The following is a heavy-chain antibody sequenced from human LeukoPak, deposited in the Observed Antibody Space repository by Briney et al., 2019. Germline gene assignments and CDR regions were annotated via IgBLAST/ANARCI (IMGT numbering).Heavy chain of an antibody. V-gene: IGHV4-59*01. CDR2: IYYSGST. CDR3: ARDSIGSYFDS. Sequence: SETLSLTCTVSGGSISSYYWSWIRQPRGKGLEWIGYIYYSGSTNYNPSLKSRVTISIDTSKNQFSLRLSSVTAADTAVYYCARDSIGSYFDSWGQGTLVTVSS. J-gene: IGHJ4*02. D-gene: IGHD1-1*01. CDR1: GGSISSYY.